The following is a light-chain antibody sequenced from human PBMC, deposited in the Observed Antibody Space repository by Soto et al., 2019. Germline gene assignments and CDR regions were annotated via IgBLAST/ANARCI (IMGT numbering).Light chain of an antibody. CDR2: DTT. CDR1: TGAVTNVHY. V-gene: IGLV7-46*01. CDR3: LLSYNGPYV. Sequence: QAVVTQEPSLTVSPGGTVTLTCGSITGAVTNVHYPYWFQQKPGQAPRTLIYDTTNRHSWTPARFSGSLLGGKAALTLSGAQPEDEAEYYCLLSYNGPYVFGTGTKATVL. J-gene: IGLJ1*01.